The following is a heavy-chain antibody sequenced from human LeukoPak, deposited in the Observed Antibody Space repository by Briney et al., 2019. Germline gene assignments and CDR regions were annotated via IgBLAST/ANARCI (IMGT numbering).Heavy chain of an antibody. CDR1: GFNFSTHT. V-gene: IGHV3-21*01. J-gene: IGHJ3*02. CDR2: ISKSSTYI. Sequence: PGGSLRLSSAASGFNFSTHTMNWVRQAPGKGLEWVSSISKSSTYIYYTDSVKGRFTISRDNAKNSLYLQMNSLRAEDTAVYYCARDLFDFYTWGSYGSFDIWGQGTMVTVSS. CDR3: ARDLFDFYTWGSYGSFDI. D-gene: IGHD3-16*01.